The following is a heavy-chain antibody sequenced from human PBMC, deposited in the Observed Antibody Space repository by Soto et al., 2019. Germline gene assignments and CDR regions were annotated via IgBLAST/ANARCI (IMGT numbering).Heavy chain of an antibody. Sequence: QVQLVQSGAEVKKPGSSVKVSCKASGGTFSNYAINWVRQAPGQGLEWMGGIIPIFGTTNYAEKFQGRVTTTADDSTTTSYMELSRLRTEDTAMYYCARSPPATVTRELLFYGLDVWGQGATVTVSS. CDR3: ARSPPATVTRELLFYGLDV. J-gene: IGHJ6*02. V-gene: IGHV1-69*01. D-gene: IGHD4-17*01. CDR1: GGTFSNYA. CDR2: IIPIFGTT.